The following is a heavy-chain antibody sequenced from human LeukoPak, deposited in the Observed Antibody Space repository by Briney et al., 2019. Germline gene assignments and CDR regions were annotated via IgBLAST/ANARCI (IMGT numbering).Heavy chain of an antibody. CDR1: GYTFTSYG. Sequence: ASVKVSCKASGYTFTSYGISWVRQAPGQGLEWMGWISAYNGNTNYAQKLQGRVTMTTDTSTSTAYMELRSLRSDDTAVYYCARDGLRGYCSSTSRYVGGWFDPWGQGTLVTVSS. CDR2: ISAYNGNT. V-gene: IGHV1-18*01. D-gene: IGHD2-2*01. CDR3: ARDGLRGYCSSTSRYVGGWFDP. J-gene: IGHJ5*02.